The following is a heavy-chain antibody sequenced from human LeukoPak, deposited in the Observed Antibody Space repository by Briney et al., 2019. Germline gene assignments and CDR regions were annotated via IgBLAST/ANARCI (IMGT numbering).Heavy chain of an antibody. V-gene: IGHV3-23*01. CDR1: GFSFSTYA. CDR2: ISGTGDST. D-gene: IGHD2-15*01. Sequence: GGSLRLSRAASGFSFSTYAMGWVRQAPGKGLEWVSSISGTGDSTYYADAVKGRFTISRDNSKNTLYLQMNSLRAEDTAVYYCVEDVVVIVAAKPGIWGQGTLVTVSS. J-gene: IGHJ4*02. CDR3: VEDVVVIVAAKPGI.